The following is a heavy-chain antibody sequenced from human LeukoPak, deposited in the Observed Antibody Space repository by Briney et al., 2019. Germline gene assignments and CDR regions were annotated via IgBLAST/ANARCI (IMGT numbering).Heavy chain of an antibody. J-gene: IGHJ6*02. CDR1: GFTFSSYA. V-gene: IGHV3-30-3*01. CDR2: ISYDGSNK. Sequence: GPLRLSCAASGFTFSSYAMHWVRQAPGKGLEWVAVISYDGSNKYYADSVKGRFTISRDNSKNTLYLQMNSLRAEDTAVYYCGRIKPGVVKGKNYSSYYGMEARGQGTTVTVSS. CDR3: GRIKPGVVKGKNYSSYYGMEA. D-gene: IGHD4-23*01.